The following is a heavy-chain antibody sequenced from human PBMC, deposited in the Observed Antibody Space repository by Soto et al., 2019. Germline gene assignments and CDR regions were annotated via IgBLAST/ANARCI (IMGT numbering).Heavy chain of an antibody. D-gene: IGHD6-19*01. CDR2: SSPRGDTI. CDR3: AKGPRTNVGWPYYFES. CDR1: GFSLANYP. V-gene: IGHV3-48*02. Sequence: GGSLRLSCVASGFSLANYPMNWVRQTPGKGLEWISYSSPRGDTIYYADSVEGRFTISRDNARNSLSLHMSSLRDEDSALYYCAKGPRTNVGWPYYFESWGQGVPVTVSS. J-gene: IGHJ4*02.